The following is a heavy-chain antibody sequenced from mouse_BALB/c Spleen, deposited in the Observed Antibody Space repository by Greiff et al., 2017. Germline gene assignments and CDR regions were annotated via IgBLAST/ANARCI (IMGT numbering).Heavy chain of an antibody. D-gene: IGHD2-3*01. Sequence: VQLQQTGPELVKPGASVKISCKASGYSFTDYIMLWVKQSHGKSLEWIGNINPYYGSTSYNLKFKGKATLTVDKSSSTAYMQLNSLTSEDSAVYYCARSDGYLFAYWGQGTLVTVSA. CDR3: ARSDGYLFAY. V-gene: IGHV1-39*01. CDR1: GYSFTDYI. J-gene: IGHJ3*01. CDR2: INPYYGST.